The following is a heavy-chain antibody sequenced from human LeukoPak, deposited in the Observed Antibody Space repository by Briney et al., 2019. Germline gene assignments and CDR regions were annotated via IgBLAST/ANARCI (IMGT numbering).Heavy chain of an antibody. J-gene: IGHJ4*02. CDR1: GGSISSYY. Sequence: SETLSLTCTVSGGSISSYYWSWIRQPAGKGLEWIGRTYTSGSTNYNPSLKSRVTMSVDTSKNQFSLKLSSVTAADTAVYYCARGPRELLWFGESSTFDYWGQGTLVTVSS. V-gene: IGHV4-4*07. CDR2: TYTSGST. CDR3: ARGPRELLWFGESSTFDY. D-gene: IGHD3-10*01.